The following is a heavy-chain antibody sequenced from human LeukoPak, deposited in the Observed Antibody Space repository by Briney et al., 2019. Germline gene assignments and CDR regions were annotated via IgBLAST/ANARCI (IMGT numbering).Heavy chain of an antibody. D-gene: IGHD6-13*01. CDR1: GFTFNSDG. J-gene: IGHJ4*02. CDR2: IQSDGIRK. CDR3: ASVRYSSSWYYFDY. Sequence: GGSLRLSCEASGFTFNSDGMHWVRQAPGKGLEWVAFIQSDGIRKEYADSVRGRFTISRDNSKSTLYLQMNSLRAEDTAVYYCASVRYSSSWYYFDYWGRGTLVTVSS. V-gene: IGHV3-30*02.